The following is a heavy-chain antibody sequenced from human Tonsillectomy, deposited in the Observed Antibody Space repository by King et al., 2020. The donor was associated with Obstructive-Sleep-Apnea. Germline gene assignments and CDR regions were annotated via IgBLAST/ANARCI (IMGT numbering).Heavy chain of an antibody. CDR3: ASVAWGAEHTFDY. D-gene: IGHD2-21*01. CDR2: ISAYNGNT. J-gene: IGHJ4*02. CDR1: GYTFSSYA. V-gene: IGHV1-18*04. Sequence: LVQSGAEVKKPGASVKVSCKASGYTFSSYAISWVRQAPGQGLEWMGWISAYNGNTNYAQNLQGRVTMTTDTSTSTAYMELRSLRSDDTAVYYCASVAWGAEHTFDYWVQGTLVTVSS.